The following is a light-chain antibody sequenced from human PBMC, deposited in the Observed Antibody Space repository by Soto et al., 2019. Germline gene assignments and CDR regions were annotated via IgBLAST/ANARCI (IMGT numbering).Light chain of an antibody. V-gene: IGKV1-39*01. Sequence: DVQVTQSPSTLSASVGDRVTITCRASQSISSWLAWYHQKPGKAPKLLIFAASSLQSGVPSRFSGSGSGTDFTLTISSLQPEDFATYYCQQTYSTPITFGQGTRLEIK. CDR2: AAS. J-gene: IGKJ5*01. CDR1: QSISSW. CDR3: QQTYSTPIT.